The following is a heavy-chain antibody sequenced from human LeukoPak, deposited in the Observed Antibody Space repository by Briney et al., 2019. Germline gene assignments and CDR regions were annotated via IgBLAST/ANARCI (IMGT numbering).Heavy chain of an antibody. V-gene: IGHV3-30*18. CDR2: ISYDGSNK. CDR3: AKDQTYYDFWSGYYPYYYGMDV. D-gene: IGHD3-3*01. J-gene: IGHJ6*02. CDR1: GFTFSSYG. Sequence: GGSLGLSCAASGFTFSSYGMHWVRQAPGKGLEWVAVISYDGSNKYYADSVKGRFTISRDNSKNTLYLQMNSLRAEDTAVYYCAKDQTYYDFWSGYYPYYYGMDVWGQGTTVTVSS.